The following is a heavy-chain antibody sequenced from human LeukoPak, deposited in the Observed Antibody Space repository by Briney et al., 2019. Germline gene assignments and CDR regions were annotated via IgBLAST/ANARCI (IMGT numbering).Heavy chain of an antibody. Sequence: SETLSLTCTVSGGSISSSSYYWGWIRQPPGKGLEWIGSIYYSGSTYYNPSLKSRVTISVDTSKNQFSLKLSSVTAADTAVYYCARAGGYRSGWGYWGQGTLVTVSS. CDR3: ARAGGYRSGWGY. D-gene: IGHD6-19*01. CDR2: IYYSGST. CDR1: GGSISSSSYY. J-gene: IGHJ4*02. V-gene: IGHV4-39*07.